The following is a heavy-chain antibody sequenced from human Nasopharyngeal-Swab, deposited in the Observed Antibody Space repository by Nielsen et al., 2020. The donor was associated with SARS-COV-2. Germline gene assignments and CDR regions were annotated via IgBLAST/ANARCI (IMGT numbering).Heavy chain of an antibody. Sequence: SVKVSCKASGGTFSSYAISWVRQAPGQGLEWMGGILPIFGTANYAQKFQGRVTITADESTSTAYMELSSLRSEDTAVYYCARVAPLGPAMATAHFDYWGQGTLVTVSS. CDR3: ARVAPLGPAMATAHFDY. V-gene: IGHV1-69*13. CDR1: GGTFSSYA. CDR2: ILPIFGTA. D-gene: IGHD5-18*01. J-gene: IGHJ4*02.